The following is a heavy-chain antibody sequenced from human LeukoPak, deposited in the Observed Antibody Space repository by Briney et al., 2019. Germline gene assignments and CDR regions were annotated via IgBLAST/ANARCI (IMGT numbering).Heavy chain of an antibody. V-gene: IGHV4-59*01. Sequence: PSETLSLTCTVSGGSISSYYWSWIRQPPGKGLEWIGYIYYSGSTNYNPSLKSRVAISVDTSKNQFSLKLSSVTAADTAVYYCARGYSYESYLIDYWGQGTLVTVSS. CDR3: ARGYSYESYLIDY. D-gene: IGHD6-13*01. CDR2: IYYSGST. CDR1: GGSISSYY. J-gene: IGHJ4*02.